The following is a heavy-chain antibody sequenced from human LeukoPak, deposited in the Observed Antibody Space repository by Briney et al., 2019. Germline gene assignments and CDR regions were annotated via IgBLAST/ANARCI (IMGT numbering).Heavy chain of an antibody. V-gene: IGHV1-69*13. J-gene: IGHJ5*02. CDR3: ARGKVPADNWFDP. CDR1: GGTFSSYA. Sequence: GASVKVSCKASGGTFSSYAISWARQAPGQGLEWMGGIIPIFGTANYAQKFQGRVTITADESTSTAYMELSSLRSEDTAVYYCARGKVPADNWFDPWGQGTLVTVSS. CDR2: IIPIFGTA. D-gene: IGHD2-2*01.